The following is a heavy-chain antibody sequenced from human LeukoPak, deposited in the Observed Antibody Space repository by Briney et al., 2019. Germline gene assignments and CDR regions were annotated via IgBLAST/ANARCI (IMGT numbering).Heavy chain of an antibody. Sequence: ASVKVSCKASGYTFTRNAMHGVRQAPGQRLEWMGWINTGNGNTKYSQKFQDRVTITRDTSANTAYMELSSLRSEDTAVYYCARGYCNSTSCYYFDFWGQGTLVTVSS. D-gene: IGHD2-2*01. CDR3: ARGYCNSTSCYYFDF. J-gene: IGHJ4*02. CDR1: GYTFTRNA. V-gene: IGHV1-3*04. CDR2: INTGNGNT.